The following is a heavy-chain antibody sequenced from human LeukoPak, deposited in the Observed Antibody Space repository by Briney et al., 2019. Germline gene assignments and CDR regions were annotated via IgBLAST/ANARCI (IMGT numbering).Heavy chain of an antibody. Sequence: RSLSLSCAASGFPFSNYAIHGVRQAPGKGLEWVAVISYDGSNKYYADSVKGRFTISRDNSKNTLYLQMNSLRAEDTAVYYCAKALILSGSYFTFDYWGQGTLVTVSS. CDR1: GFPFSNYA. V-gene: IGHV3-30*04. J-gene: IGHJ4*02. CDR2: ISYDGSNK. D-gene: IGHD1-26*01. CDR3: AKALILSGSYFTFDY.